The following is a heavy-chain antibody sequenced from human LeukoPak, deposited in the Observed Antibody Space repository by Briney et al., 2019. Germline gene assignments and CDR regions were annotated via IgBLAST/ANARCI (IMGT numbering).Heavy chain of an antibody. CDR3: AKNYYGYTGPYSWVFDY. D-gene: IGHD3-10*01. J-gene: IGHJ4*02. CDR1: GFTFTNFA. CDR2: ILASGGTT. V-gene: IGHV3-23*01. Sequence: SGGSLRLSCPASGFTFTNFAMSWVRQAPGKGLEWVSGILASGGTTYYADSVKGRFTSSRDNSKNTLYLQMSSLRAEDTAIYYCAKNYYGYTGPYSWVFDYWGQGTLVTVSS.